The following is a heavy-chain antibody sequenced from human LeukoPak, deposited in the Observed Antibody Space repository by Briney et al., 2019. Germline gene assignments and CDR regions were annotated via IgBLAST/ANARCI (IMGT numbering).Heavy chain of an antibody. CDR3: ARDSVTGDCSGGSCTPVSFDI. J-gene: IGHJ3*02. CDR2: IYYSGGT. Sequence: SETLSLTCTVSGGSISSYYWSWIRQPPGKGLEWIGYIYYSGGTNYNPSLKSRVTISVDTSKNQFSLKLSSVTAADTAVYYCARDSVTGDCSGGSCTPVSFDIWGQGTMVIVSS. D-gene: IGHD2-15*01. V-gene: IGHV4-59*01. CDR1: GGSISSYY.